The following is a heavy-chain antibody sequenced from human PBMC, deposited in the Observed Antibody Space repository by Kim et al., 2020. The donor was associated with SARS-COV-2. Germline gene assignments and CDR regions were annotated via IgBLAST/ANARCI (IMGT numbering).Heavy chain of an antibody. D-gene: IGHD3-10*01. CDR1: GGSISSSSYY. Sequence: SETLSLTCTVSGGSISSSSYYWGWIRQPPGKGLEWIGSIYYSGSTYYNPSLKSRVTISVDTSKNQFSLKLSSVTAADTAVYFCERTITMVRGVIDPGFDYWGQGTMVTVSS. CDR3: ERTITMVRGVIDPGFDY. CDR2: IYYSGST. J-gene: IGHJ4*02. V-gene: IGHV4-39*01.